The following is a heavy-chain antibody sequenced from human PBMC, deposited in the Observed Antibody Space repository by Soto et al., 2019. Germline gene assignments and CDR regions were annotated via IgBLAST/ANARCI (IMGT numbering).Heavy chain of an antibody. CDR1: GGTFINYA. CDR3: ARDNPYTNSFGNWFDP. Sequence: QVRLVQSGAEVKKPGSSMKVSCKASGGTFINYAITWLRLAPGQGLEWLGGIIPVFGTVNYAQKFQGRVTITADESTSTAYMELNRLRSEDTAVYYCARDNPYTNSFGNWFDPWGQGTLVIVSS. D-gene: IGHD6-13*01. J-gene: IGHJ5*02. CDR2: IIPVFGTV. V-gene: IGHV1-69*01.